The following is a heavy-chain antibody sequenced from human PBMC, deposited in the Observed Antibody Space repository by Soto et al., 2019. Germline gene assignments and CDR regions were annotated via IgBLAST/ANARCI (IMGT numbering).Heavy chain of an antibody. CDR3: ARSPVRILGVTIPRHFDY. Sequence: QVQLQESGPGLVKPSQTLSLTCTVSGDSVSSGGYYWTWIRQHPGEGLEWIGYIYYTGSTYYNPSLKSRVIISVDTSKNVFSLNLSSVTAADTAVYYCARSPVRILGVTIPRHFDYWGQGTLVTVSS. V-gene: IGHV4-31*03. J-gene: IGHJ4*02. D-gene: IGHD3-10*01. CDR2: IYYTGST. CDR1: GDSVSSGGYY.